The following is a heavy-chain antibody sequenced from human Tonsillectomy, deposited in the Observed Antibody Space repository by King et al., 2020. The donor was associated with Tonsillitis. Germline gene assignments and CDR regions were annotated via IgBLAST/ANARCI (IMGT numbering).Heavy chain of an antibody. J-gene: IGHJ4*02. CDR2: ISGSGGSA. D-gene: IGHD6-13*01. CDR1: GFIFSSFA. CDR3: AKMRSSGWYVPPGY. Sequence: VQLVESGGGLVQPGKSLRLSCAASGFIFSSFAMSWVRQAPGKGLEWVSSISGSGGSAYYAGSVKGRFTISRDNPKGTLYLQMISLRAEDSAVYYCAKMRSSGWYVPPGYWGQGTLVTVSS. V-gene: IGHV3-23*04.